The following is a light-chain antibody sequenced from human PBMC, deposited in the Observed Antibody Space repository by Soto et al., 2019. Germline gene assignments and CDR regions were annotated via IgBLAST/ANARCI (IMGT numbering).Light chain of an antibody. CDR1: QSVRSN. J-gene: IGKJ1*01. CDR3: QHYNSYSEA. V-gene: IGKV3-15*01. Sequence: EIVMTQSPVTLSVSPGERATLSCRASQSVRSNLAWYQQKPGQAPSLLIYGAFTRATGIPARFSGTGSGTEFTLTISSLQPDDFATYYCQHYNSYSEAFGQGTKVDIK. CDR2: GAF.